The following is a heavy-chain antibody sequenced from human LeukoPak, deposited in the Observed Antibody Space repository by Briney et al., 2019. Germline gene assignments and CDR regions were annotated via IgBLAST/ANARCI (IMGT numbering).Heavy chain of an antibody. D-gene: IGHD3-10*01. CDR2: ISWNSGSI. CDR3: ARKDGSGSYYNVGPYYFDY. J-gene: IGHJ4*02. V-gene: IGHV3-9*01. Sequence: GGSLRLSCAASGFTFDDYAMHWVRQAPGKGLEWVSGISWNSGSIGYADSVKGRFTISRDNAKNSLYLQMNSLRAEDTALYYCARKDGSGSYYNVGPYYFDYWGQGTLVTVSS. CDR1: GFTFDDYA.